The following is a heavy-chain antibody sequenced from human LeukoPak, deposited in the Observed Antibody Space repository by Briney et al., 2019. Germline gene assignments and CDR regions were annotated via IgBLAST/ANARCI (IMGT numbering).Heavy chain of an antibody. CDR1: GFTFSTYA. J-gene: IGHJ4*02. Sequence: GGSLTLSCAASGFTFSTYAMSWLRQAPGKGLEWVSTISGSGGGTYSADSVKGRFTISRDNSKNTLYLQMNSLRAEDTAVYYCASPPPHSSGYYSMYYFDYWGQGTLVTVSS. CDR2: ISGSGGGT. V-gene: IGHV3-23*01. CDR3: ASPPPHSSGYYSMYYFDY. D-gene: IGHD3-22*01.